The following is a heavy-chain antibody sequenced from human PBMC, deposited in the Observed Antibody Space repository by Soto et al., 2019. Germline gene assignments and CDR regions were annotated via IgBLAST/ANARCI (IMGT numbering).Heavy chain of an antibody. V-gene: IGHV1-46*01. CDR2: INPSGGST. CDR3: ARYSGYEEPTDC. D-gene: IGHD5-12*01. Sequence: QVQLVQSGAEVKKPGASVKVSCKASGYTFTSYYMHWVRQAPGQGLEWMGIINPSGGSTSYAQKFQGGVTVTRDTSTSTVYLELSILRSEDTAVYYCARYSGYEEPTDCWGKGTLVTVSS. CDR1: GYTFTSYY. J-gene: IGHJ4*02.